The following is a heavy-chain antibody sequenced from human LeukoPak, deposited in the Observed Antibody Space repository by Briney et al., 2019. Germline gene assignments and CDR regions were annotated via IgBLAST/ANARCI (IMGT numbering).Heavy chain of an antibody. Sequence: GGSLRLSCAASGFTFDDYAMHWVRQAPGKGLEWVSGISWNSGSIGYADSVKGRFTISRDNSKNTLYLQMNSLRAEDTAVYYCAKDKDLRINYYGMDVWGQGTTVTVSS. J-gene: IGHJ6*02. CDR1: GFTFDDYA. D-gene: IGHD2-15*01. CDR3: AKDKDLRINYYGMDV. CDR2: ISWNSGSI. V-gene: IGHV3-9*01.